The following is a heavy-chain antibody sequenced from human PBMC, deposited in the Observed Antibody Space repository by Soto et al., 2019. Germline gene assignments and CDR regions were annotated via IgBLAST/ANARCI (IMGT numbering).Heavy chain of an antibody. Sequence: ASVKVSCKASGYTFTSYDINWVRQATGQGLEWMGWMNPNSGNTGYAQKFQGRVTMTRNTSISTAYMELSSLRSEDTAVYYCARRTLPIAAADDAFDIWGQGTMVTVSS. V-gene: IGHV1-8*01. D-gene: IGHD6-13*01. CDR2: MNPNSGNT. J-gene: IGHJ3*02. CDR1: GYTFTSYD. CDR3: ARRTLPIAAADDAFDI.